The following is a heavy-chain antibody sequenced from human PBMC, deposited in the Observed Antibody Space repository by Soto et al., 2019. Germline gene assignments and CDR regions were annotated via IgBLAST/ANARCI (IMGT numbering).Heavy chain of an antibody. CDR1: GYTFTSYA. V-gene: IGHV1-3*01. CDR3: ARSPLVGATDFDY. Sequence: SVKVSCKASGYTFTSYAMHWVRQAPGQRLEWMGWINAGNGNTKYSQKFQGRVTITRDTSASTAYMELSSLRSEDTAVYYCARSPLVGATDFDYWGQGTLVTVSS. CDR2: INAGNGNT. D-gene: IGHD1-26*01. J-gene: IGHJ4*02.